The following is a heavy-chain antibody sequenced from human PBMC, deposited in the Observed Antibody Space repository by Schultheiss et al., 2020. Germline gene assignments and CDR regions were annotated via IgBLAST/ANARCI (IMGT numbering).Heavy chain of an antibody. V-gene: IGHV3-7*04. CDR3: ARGRSNIAAAPFDY. Sequence: ETLSLTCTVSGGSISSYYWSWIRQPPGKGLEWVANIKQDGSEKYYVDSVKGRFTISRDNAKNSLYLQMNSLRAEDTAVYYCARGRSNIAAAPFDYWGQGTLVTVSS. CDR2: IKQDGSEK. J-gene: IGHJ4*02. CDR1: GGSISSYY. D-gene: IGHD6-13*01.